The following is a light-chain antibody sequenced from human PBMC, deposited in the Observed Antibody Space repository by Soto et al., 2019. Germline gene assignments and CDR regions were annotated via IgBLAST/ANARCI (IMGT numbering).Light chain of an antibody. Sequence: QMTQSPSTLSASVRDTVTITCRASQSISTWLAWYQQKPGKAPKLLIYKASTLESGVPSRFSGSGSGTEFTLTISSLQPDDFATYYCQQYNSYSTFGQGTKVEIK. V-gene: IGKV1-5*03. CDR3: QQYNSYST. J-gene: IGKJ1*01. CDR2: KAS. CDR1: QSISTW.